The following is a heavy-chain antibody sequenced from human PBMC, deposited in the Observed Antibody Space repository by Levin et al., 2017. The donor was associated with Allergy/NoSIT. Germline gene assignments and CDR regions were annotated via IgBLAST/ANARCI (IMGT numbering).Heavy chain of an antibody. Sequence: GGSLRLSCAASGFTVSSNYMSWVRQAPGKGLEWVSVIYSGGSTYYADSVKGRFTISRDNSKNTLYLQMNSLRAEDTAVYYCARVGDGRSSWRYYFDYWGQGTLVTVSS. J-gene: IGHJ4*02. CDR1: GFTVSSNY. D-gene: IGHD6-13*01. CDR2: IYSGGST. V-gene: IGHV3-53*01. CDR3: ARVGDGRSSWRYYFDY.